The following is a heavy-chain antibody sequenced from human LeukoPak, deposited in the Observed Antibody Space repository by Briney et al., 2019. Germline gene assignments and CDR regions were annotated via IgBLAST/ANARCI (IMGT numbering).Heavy chain of an antibody. J-gene: IGHJ3*02. V-gene: IGHV1-18*01. CDR1: GYTFTSYG. CDR2: ISAYNGNT. Sequence: ASVKVSCKASGYTFTSYGISWMRQAPGQGLEWMGWISAYNGNTNYAQKLQGRVTMTTDTSTSTAYMELRSLRSDDTAVYYCAREHDFWSGYYTADAFDIWGQGTMVTVSS. CDR3: AREHDFWSGYYTADAFDI. D-gene: IGHD3-3*01.